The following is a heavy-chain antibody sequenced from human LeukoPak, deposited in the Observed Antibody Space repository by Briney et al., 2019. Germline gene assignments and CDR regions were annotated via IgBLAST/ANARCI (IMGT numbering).Heavy chain of an antibody. J-gene: IGHJ4*02. CDR2: ISYDGSNK. V-gene: IGHV3-30-3*01. CDR1: GFTFSSYA. Sequence: GRSLRLSCAASGFTFSSYAMHWVRQAPGKGLEWVAVISYDGSNKYYADSVKGRFTISRDNSKNTLYLQMNSRRAEDTAVYYCARDLSAAGSPDYWGQGTLVTVSS. CDR3: ARDLSAAGSPDY. D-gene: IGHD6-13*01.